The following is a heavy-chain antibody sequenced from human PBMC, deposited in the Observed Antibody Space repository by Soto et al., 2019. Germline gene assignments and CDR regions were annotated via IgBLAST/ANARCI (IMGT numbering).Heavy chain of an antibody. CDR2: VHFTGST. CDR1: GGSISGYY. CDR3: ASRPTGVPI. J-gene: IGHJ4*02. V-gene: IGHV4-59*12. Sequence: PSETLSLTCTVSGGSISGYYWTWIRQSPGMGLEWIGCVHFTGSTNYNPSLKSRVTISLDTSKNRFSLNLRSVTAADTAVYYCASRPTGVPIWGQGTLVTVSS. D-gene: IGHD1-1*01.